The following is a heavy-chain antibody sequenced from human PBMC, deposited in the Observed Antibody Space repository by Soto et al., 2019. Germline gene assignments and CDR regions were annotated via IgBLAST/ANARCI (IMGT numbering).Heavy chain of an antibody. Sequence: SVKVSCKASGGTFSSYTISWVRQAPGQGLEWMGGIIPIFGTANYAQKFQGRVTITADESTSTAYMELSSLRSEDTAVYYCASIGIAAARFDYWGQGTLVTVSS. J-gene: IGHJ4*02. CDR2: IIPIFGTA. CDR3: ASIGIAAARFDY. V-gene: IGHV1-69*01. CDR1: GGTFSSYT. D-gene: IGHD6-13*01.